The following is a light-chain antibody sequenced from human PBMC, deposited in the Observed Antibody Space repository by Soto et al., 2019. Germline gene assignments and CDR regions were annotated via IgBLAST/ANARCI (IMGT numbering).Light chain of an antibody. CDR3: CSYAGSYTHV. Sequence: QSVLTQPRSVSRSPGQSITISCTGTSSDVGGYNYVSWYQQHPGKAPKLKMYDVTKRPSGVPDRFSGSKSGNTASLTISGLQAEDEADYYCCSYAGSYTHVFGTGTKVTVL. J-gene: IGLJ1*01. CDR1: SSDVGGYNY. CDR2: DVT. V-gene: IGLV2-11*01.